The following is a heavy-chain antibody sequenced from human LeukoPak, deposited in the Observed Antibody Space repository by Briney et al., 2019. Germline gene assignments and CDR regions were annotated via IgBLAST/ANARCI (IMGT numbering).Heavy chain of an antibody. CDR1: GYSFTSYW. Sequence: GESLKISCKGSGYSFTSYWIGWVRHMPGKGLEWRGIIYPDDSDTRYSPSFEGQVIISVDKSISTAYLQWSSLKASDTATYYCARHGHCTNGVCYSNYYYYMDVWGKGTTVTVSS. D-gene: IGHD2-8*01. CDR3: ARHGHCTNGVCYSNYYYYMDV. V-gene: IGHV5-51*01. CDR2: IYPDDSDT. J-gene: IGHJ6*03.